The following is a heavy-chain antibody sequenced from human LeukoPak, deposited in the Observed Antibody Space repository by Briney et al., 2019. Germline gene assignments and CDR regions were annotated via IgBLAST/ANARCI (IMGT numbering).Heavy chain of an antibody. Sequence: GASVKVSCKASGGTFSSYAISWVRQAPGQGLEWMGGIIPIFGTANYAQKFQGRVTITADESTSTAYVELSSLRSEDTAVYYCARRNSGYDSYYYYGMDVWGKGTTVTVSS. CDR1: GGTFSSYA. J-gene: IGHJ6*04. V-gene: IGHV1-69*13. CDR2: IIPIFGTA. D-gene: IGHD5-12*01. CDR3: ARRNSGYDSYYYYGMDV.